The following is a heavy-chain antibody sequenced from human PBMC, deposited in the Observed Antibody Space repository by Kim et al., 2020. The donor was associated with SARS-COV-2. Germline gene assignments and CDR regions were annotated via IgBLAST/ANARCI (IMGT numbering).Heavy chain of an antibody. CDR3: ARGRNNYYDRDMDV. J-gene: IGHJ6*02. Sequence: NPSPQRRITISVDTSNNPFSLKLSSVTAADTAVYYCARGRNNYYDRDMDVWGQGTTVTVSS. D-gene: IGHD3-22*01. V-gene: IGHV4-31*02.